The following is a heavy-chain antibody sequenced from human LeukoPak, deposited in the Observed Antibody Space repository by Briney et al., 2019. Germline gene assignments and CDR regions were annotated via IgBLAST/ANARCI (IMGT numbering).Heavy chain of an antibody. CDR1: GFTVSSNY. Sequence: PGGSLRLSCAASGFTVSSNYMSWVRQAPGKGLEWVANIKQDGSETYYVDSVKGRFTISRDNAKNSLYLQMNSLTAEDTAVYYCARDRVWTVLYWGQGTLVTVSS. CDR3: ARDRVWTVLY. D-gene: IGHD6-6*01. CDR2: IKQDGSET. J-gene: IGHJ4*02. V-gene: IGHV3-7*01.